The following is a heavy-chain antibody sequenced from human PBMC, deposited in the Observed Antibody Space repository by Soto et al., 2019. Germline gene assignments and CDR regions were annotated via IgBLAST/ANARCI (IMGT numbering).Heavy chain of an antibody. CDR2: VNPSGGHT. CDR1: GDTFTDYY. D-gene: IGHD2-21*02. Sequence: QVQLMQSGAEVKKPGASVKVSCKASGDTFTDYYIHWVRHAPGQGLEWMGTVNPSGGHTTYAQHFLGRVTMIRDTSTSTLYMELTSLTSDDTAIYYCARGGHVVVVTAALDYWGQGTLVTVSS. J-gene: IGHJ4*02. V-gene: IGHV1-46*01. CDR3: ARGGHVVVVTAALDY.